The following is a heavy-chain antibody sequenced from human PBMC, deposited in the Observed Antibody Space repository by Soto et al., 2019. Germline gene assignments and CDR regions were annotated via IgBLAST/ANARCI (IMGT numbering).Heavy chain of an antibody. CDR2: IKQDGSEK. J-gene: IGHJ4*02. CDR1: GFTFSSYW. V-gene: IGHV3-7*01. CDR3: ARGKYYDFWSGYQASFDD. Sequence: PGGSLRLSCAASGFTFSSYWMSWVRQAPGKGLEWVANIKQDGSEKCYVDSVKGRFTISRDNAKNSLYLQMNSLRAEDTAVYYCARGKYYDFWSGYQASFDDWGQGSLVTVSS. D-gene: IGHD3-3*01.